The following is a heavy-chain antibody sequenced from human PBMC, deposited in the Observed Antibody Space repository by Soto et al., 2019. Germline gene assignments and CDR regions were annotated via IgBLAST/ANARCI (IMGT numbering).Heavy chain of an antibody. Sequence: QVQLVESGGGVVQPGRSLRLSCAASGFTFSSYAMHWVRQAPGKGLERVAVISYDGSNKYYADSVKGRFTISRDNSKNTRYLQMNSLRAEDTAVYYCAREGPLSEGTGTHGAAFDIWGQGTMVTVSS. CDR1: GFTFSSYA. D-gene: IGHD1-1*01. V-gene: IGHV3-30-3*01. CDR2: ISYDGSNK. J-gene: IGHJ3*02. CDR3: AREGPLSEGTGTHGAAFDI.